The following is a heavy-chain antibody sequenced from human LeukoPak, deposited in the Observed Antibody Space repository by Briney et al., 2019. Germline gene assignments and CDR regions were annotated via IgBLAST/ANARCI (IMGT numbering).Heavy chain of an antibody. Sequence: PGGWVSLSCLACGCTFVDYAMHWVRQARGRGLEWVSVVSWNSGSIDYVGSVKGRFTISRDNARSALYLQMNSLRAEDTALYYCTKDKFGGDQQLERGNDDWGQGTPVTVSS. V-gene: IGHV3-9*01. CDR1: GCTFVDYA. J-gene: IGHJ4*02. CDR2: VSWNSGSI. CDR3: TKDKFGGDQQLERGNDD. D-gene: IGHD1-1*01.